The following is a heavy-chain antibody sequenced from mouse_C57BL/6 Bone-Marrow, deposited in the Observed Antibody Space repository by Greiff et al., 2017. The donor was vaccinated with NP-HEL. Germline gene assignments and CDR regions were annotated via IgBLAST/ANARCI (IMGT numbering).Heavy chain of an antibody. CDR1: GFTFSDYG. CDR2: ISNLAYSI. D-gene: IGHD2-3*01. V-gene: IGHV5-15*01. J-gene: IGHJ4*01. Sequence: EVKLMESGGGLVQPGGSLKLSCAASGFTFSDYGMALVRQAPRKGPEWVAFISNLAYSIYYADTVTGRFTISRENAKNTLYLEMSSLRSEDTAMYYCARGGWLLRAMDYWGQGTSVTVSS. CDR3: ARGGWLLRAMDY.